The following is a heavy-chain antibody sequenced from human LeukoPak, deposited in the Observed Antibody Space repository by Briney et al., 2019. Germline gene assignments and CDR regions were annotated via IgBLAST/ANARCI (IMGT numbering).Heavy chain of an antibody. D-gene: IGHD4-17*01. J-gene: IGHJ4*02. V-gene: IGHV3-23*01. Sequence: PGGSLRLSCAASGFTFSSYVMSWVRQAPGKGLDWVSVISGSGGTTYYADSVKGRFTISRDNSKNTLYLRMNSLRAEDTAIYYCAKDSSTTVTTKGGPRRSFDYWGLGTLVTVSS. CDR3: AKDSSTTVTTKGGPRRSFDY. CDR1: GFTFSSYV. CDR2: ISGSGGTT.